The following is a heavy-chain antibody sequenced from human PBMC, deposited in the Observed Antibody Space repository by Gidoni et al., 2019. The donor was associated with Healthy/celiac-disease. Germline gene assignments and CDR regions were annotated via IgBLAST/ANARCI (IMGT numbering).Heavy chain of an antibody. CDR3: TTERLPAAGHEDKLDPWFDP. J-gene: IGHJ5*02. CDR2: IKSKTDGGTT. D-gene: IGHD6-13*01. V-gene: IGHV3-15*07. CDR1: GFTFSNDW. Sequence: EVQLVESGGGLVKPGGSLRLSCAASGFTFSNDWMHWVRQAPGKGLEWVGGIKSKTDGGTTDYATPVKGRFTISIDESKNTLYLQMNSLKTEDTAVYYCTTERLPAAGHEDKLDPWFDPWGQGTLVTVSS.